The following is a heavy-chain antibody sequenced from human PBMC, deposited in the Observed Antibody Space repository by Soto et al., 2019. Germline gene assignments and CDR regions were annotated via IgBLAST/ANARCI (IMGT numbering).Heavy chain of an antibody. CDR2: IIPIFGTA. Sequence: GASVKVSCKASGGTFSSYAISWVRQAPGQGLEWMGGIIPIFGTANYAQKFQGRVTITADESTSTAYMELSSLRSEDTAVYYCARDLIVVVTKDDPYYYYGMDVWGQGTTVTVSS. CDR1: GGTFSSYA. J-gene: IGHJ6*02. V-gene: IGHV1-69*13. D-gene: IGHD3-22*01. CDR3: ARDLIVVVTKDDPYYYYGMDV.